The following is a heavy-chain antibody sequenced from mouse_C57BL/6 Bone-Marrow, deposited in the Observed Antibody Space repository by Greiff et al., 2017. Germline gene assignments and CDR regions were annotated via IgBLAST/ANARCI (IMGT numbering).Heavy chain of an antibody. CDR1: GYTFTEYT. CDR2: FYPGSGSI. D-gene: IGHD2-4*01. J-gene: IGHJ3*01. Sequence: VKLMESGAELVKPGASVKLSCKASGYTFTEYTIHWVKQRSGQGLEWIGWFYPGSGSIKYNEKFKDKATLTADKSSSTVYMELSRLTSEDSAVYFCARHEDRRDYDGGFAYWGQGTLVTVSA. CDR3: ARHEDRRDYDGGFAY. V-gene: IGHV1-62-2*01.